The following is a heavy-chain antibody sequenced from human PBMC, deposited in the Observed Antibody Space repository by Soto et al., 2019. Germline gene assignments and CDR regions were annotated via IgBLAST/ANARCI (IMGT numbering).Heavy chain of an antibody. CDR2: IYYSRST. J-gene: IGHJ4*02. Sequence: PSETLSLTCTVSGGSISSYYWSWIRQPPGKGLEWIGYIYYSRSTNYNPSLKSRVTVSVDTSKNQFSLKLTSMTAADTAVYYCERGALTTYFDYWGQGTLVTVSS. CDR1: GGSISSYY. V-gene: IGHV4-59*01. CDR3: ERGALTTYFDY.